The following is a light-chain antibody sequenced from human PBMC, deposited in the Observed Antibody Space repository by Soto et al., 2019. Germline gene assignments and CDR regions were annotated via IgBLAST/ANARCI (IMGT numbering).Light chain of an antibody. V-gene: IGLV2-14*03. CDR1: RSDIGGHDD. J-gene: IGLJ1*01. CDR3: CSYTSDLTPYV. Sequence: QSVLTQPASVSGSPGQSITISCTGTRSDIGGHDDVSWYQQHPGKVPKLLIYGVTDRPSGVSNRFSGSKSGNVASLTISGLQAEDEADYYCCSYTSDLTPYVFGTGTKVTVL. CDR2: GVT.